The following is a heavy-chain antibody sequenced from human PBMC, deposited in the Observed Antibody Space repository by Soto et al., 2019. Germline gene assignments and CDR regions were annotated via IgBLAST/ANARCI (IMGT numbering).Heavy chain of an antibody. CDR2: FDPEDGET. J-gene: IGHJ3*02. D-gene: IGHD3-10*01. V-gene: IGHV1-24*01. CDR1: GYTLNELS. CDR3: ATLPFCPRVPDDAFDI. Sequence: ASVKVSCKVSGYTLNELSMHWVRQAPGKGLEWMGGFDPEDGETIYAQKFQGRVTMTEDTSTDTAYMELSSLRSEDTAVYYCATLPFCPRVPDDAFDIWGQGTMVTVSS.